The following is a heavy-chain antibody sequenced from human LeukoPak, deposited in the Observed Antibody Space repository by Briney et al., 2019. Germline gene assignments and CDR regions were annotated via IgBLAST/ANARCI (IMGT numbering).Heavy chain of an antibody. D-gene: IGHD2-2*01. J-gene: IGHJ6*02. V-gene: IGHV1-69*04. CDR3: ARDPWRYALDYYYYGMDV. Sequence: SVKVSCKASGGTFSSYAISWVRQAPGQGLEWMGRIIPILGIANYAQKFQGRVTITADKSTSTAYMELSSLRSEDTAVYYCARDPWRYALDYYYYGMDVWGQGTTVTVSS. CDR1: GGTFSSYA. CDR2: IIPILGIA.